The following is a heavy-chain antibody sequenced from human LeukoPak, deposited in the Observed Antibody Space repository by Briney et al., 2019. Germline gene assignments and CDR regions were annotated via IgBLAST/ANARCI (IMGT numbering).Heavy chain of an antibody. CDR1: GFTFSGYT. CDR3: TRTGVLRWCGDHPLDF. CDR2: ISYDENNE. Sequence: GGSLRLSCAASGFTFSGYTMHWVRQAPGKGLEWVAVISYDENNEFYADSVKGRFTISRDNSKSTVYLQMSSLRVDDTAVYYCTRTGVLRWCGDHPLDFWGQGTLVTVSS. D-gene: IGHD3-10*01. V-gene: IGHV3-30*04. J-gene: IGHJ4*02.